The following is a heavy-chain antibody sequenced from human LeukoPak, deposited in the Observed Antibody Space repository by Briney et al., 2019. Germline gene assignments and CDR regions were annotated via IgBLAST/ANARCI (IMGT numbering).Heavy chain of an antibody. CDR1: GGTFSRYA. CDR3: ARAGLTAIQSYLEY. J-gene: IGHJ4*02. D-gene: IGHD2-21*02. CDR2: SIPMFGTT. V-gene: IGHV1-69*13. Sequence: ASVKVSCKASGGTFSRYAISWVRQAPGQGLEWMGGSIPMFGTTNYAQKFQGRVTITADESTSTAYMELSSLRSEDTAVYYCARAGLTAIQSYLEYWGQGTLVTVSS.